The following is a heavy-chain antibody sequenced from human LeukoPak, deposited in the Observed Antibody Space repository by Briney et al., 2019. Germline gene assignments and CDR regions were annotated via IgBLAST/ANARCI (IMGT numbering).Heavy chain of an antibody. CDR2: ISGYNGHT. D-gene: IGHD6-19*01. V-gene: IGHV1-18*04. CDR1: GYTFTSYG. Sequence: GASVKVSCKASGYTFTSYGINWVRQAPGQGLEWMGWISGYNGHTNYVQKMQGRVTMTTDTSTNTAYMELRSLRSDDTAVYYCARGSGIAVAGVFDYWGQGSLVTVSS. CDR3: ARGSGIAVAGVFDY. J-gene: IGHJ4*02.